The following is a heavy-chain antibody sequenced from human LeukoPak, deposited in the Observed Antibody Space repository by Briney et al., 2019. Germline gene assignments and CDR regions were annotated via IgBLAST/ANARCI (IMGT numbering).Heavy chain of an antibody. CDR2: ICYSGST. D-gene: IGHD6-25*01. CDR1: GDSMSSYY. Sequence: SETLSLTCTVSGDSMSSYYWSWIRQPPGKGLEWIGHICYSGSTDYNPSLKSRLTISVDTSKNQFSLQLSSVTAADTAVYFCARQNSGARLNVWGQGTTVTVSS. J-gene: IGHJ6*02. CDR3: ARQNSGARLNV. V-gene: IGHV4-59*08.